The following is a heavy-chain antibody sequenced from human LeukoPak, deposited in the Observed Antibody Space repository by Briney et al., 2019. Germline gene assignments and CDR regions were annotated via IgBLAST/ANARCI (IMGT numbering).Heavy chain of an antibody. V-gene: IGHV1-69*13. CDR2: IIPIFGTA. J-gene: IGHJ4*02. Sequence: ASVKVSCKASGGTFSSYAISWVRQAPGQGLEWMGGIIPIFGTANYAQKFQGRVTITADESTSTAYMELSSLRSEDTAVYYCARDRGYSYHGYFDYWGQGTLVTVSS. CDR3: ARDRGYSYHGYFDY. CDR1: GGTFSSYA. D-gene: IGHD5-18*01.